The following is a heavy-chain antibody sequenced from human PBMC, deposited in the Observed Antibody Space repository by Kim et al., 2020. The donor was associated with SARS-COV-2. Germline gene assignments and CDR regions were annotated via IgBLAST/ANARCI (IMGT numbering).Heavy chain of an antibody. V-gene: IGHV4-31*03. CDR1: GGSISSGGYY. CDR2: IYYSGST. CDR3: ARLVVPAAHRSLGAIGYYYYGMDV. D-gene: IGHD2-2*01. Sequence: SETLSLTYTVSGGSISSGGYYWSWIRQHPGKGLEWIGYIYYSGSTYYNPSLKSRVTISVDTSKNQFSLKLSSVTAADTAVYYCARLVVPAAHRSLGAIGYYYYGMDVWGQGTTVTVSS. J-gene: IGHJ6*02.